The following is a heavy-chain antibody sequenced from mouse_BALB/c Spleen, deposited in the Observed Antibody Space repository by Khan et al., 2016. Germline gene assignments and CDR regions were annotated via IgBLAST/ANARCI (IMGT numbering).Heavy chain of an antibody. Sequence: VQLQQSGAELVKPGASVKLSCTASGFNIKDTYMHWVKQRPEQGLEWIGRIDPANGNTKYDPKFQGKATITADTSSNTAYLQLSSLASEDTAVYYCAGTYFDVWCAGTTVTVSS. V-gene: IGHV14-3*02. D-gene: IGHD3-3*01. CDR1: GFNIKDTY. CDR2: IDPANGNT. CDR3: AGTYFDV. J-gene: IGHJ1*01.